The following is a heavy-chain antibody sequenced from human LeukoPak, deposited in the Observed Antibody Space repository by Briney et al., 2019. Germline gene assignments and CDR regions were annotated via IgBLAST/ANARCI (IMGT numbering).Heavy chain of an antibody. CDR1: GFTFSIYA. CDR3: ARDPRSGPGTDY. Sequence: GGSLRLSCAASGFTFSIYAMNWVRQAPGKGLEWISYINAGSSDIHYADSVKGRFTISRDNAKNSLYLQMNSLRAEDTAVYYCARDPRSGPGTDYWGQGPLVTVSS. J-gene: IGHJ4*02. CDR2: INAGSSDI. V-gene: IGHV3-21*05. D-gene: IGHD1-14*01.